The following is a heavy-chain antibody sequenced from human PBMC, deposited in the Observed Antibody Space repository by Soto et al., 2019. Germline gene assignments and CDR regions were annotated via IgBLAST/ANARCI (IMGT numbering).Heavy chain of an antibody. CDR2: INDDGIST. Sequence: GGSLRLSCAASGFTFSMYWMHWVRQVPGKGPEWVSRINDDGISTNYADSVKGRFTISRDNSKNTLYLQMNSLRAEETAVYYCAKVTAAGTFRTCYYYYCMDFWCQATTLTLSS. J-gene: IGHJ6*02. D-gene: IGHD6-13*01. CDR1: GFTFSMYW. V-gene: IGHV3-74*01. CDR3: AKVTAAGTFRTCYYYYCMDF.